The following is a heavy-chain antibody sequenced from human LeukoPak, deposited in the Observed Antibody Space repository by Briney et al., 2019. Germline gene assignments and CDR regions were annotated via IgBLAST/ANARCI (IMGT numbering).Heavy chain of an antibody. V-gene: IGHV4-59*01. Sequence: PSETLSLTCTASGGSISSYYWSWIRQPPGKGLEWIGYIYYSGSTNYNPSLKSRVTISVDTSKNQFSLKLSFVTAADTAVYYCARAAGGSGYSFDYWGQGTLVTVSS. D-gene: IGHD3-22*01. CDR1: GGSISSYY. J-gene: IGHJ4*02. CDR3: ARAAGGSGYSFDY. CDR2: IYYSGST.